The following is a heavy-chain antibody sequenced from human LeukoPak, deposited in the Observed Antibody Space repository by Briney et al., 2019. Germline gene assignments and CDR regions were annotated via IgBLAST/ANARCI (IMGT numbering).Heavy chain of an antibody. V-gene: IGHV3-48*01. Sequence: GGSLRLSCAASGFSFSSYSMNWVRQAPGKGLEWISYISSGSSTIFYADSVKGRFTISRDNAKNSLYLQMNSLGAEDTAVYYCASDCSGGSLRYWGQGTLVTVSS. D-gene: IGHD2-15*01. CDR3: ASDCSGGSLRY. CDR1: GFSFSSYS. J-gene: IGHJ4*02. CDR2: ISSGSSTI.